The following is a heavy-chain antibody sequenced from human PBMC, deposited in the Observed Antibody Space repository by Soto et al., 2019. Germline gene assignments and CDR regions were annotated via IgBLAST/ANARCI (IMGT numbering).Heavy chain of an antibody. J-gene: IGHJ3*02. V-gene: IGHV4-30-4*01. Sequence: TLEILSLTCTVSGGSISSGNYYWSWIRQPPGKGLEWIGYIYYSGSTYYNPSLKSRVTISVDTSKNQFSLKLSSVTAADTAVYYCDGYCSGGSCYSGGAFDIWGQGTMVTVSS. D-gene: IGHD2-15*01. CDR3: DGYCSGGSCYSGGAFDI. CDR2: IYYSGST. CDR1: GGSISSGNYY.